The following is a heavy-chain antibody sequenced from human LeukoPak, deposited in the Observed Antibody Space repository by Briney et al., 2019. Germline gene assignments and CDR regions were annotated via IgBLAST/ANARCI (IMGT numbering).Heavy chain of an antibody. CDR1: GFSFSSYA. CDR2: IDVSGDNT. Sequence: GGSLGLSCAASGFSFSSYAMTWVRQAPGKGLEWVSTIDVSGDNTYYADSVKGRFTISRDNSKNTLYLQMNSLRAEDTAVYYCAKVQGWTDGSGDYWGRGTLVTVSS. J-gene: IGHJ4*02. V-gene: IGHV3-23*01. CDR3: AKVQGWTDGSGDY. D-gene: IGHD3-10*01.